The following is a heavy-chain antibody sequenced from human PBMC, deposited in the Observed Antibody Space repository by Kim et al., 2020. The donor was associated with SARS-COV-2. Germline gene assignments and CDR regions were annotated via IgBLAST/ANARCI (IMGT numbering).Heavy chain of an antibody. V-gene: IGHV4-38-2*02. CDR1: GYSISSGYY. Sequence: SETLSLTCTVSGYSISSGYYWGWIRQPPGKGLEWIGSIYHSGSTYYNPSLKSRVTISVDTSKNQFSLKLSSVTAADTAVYYCAREEEVGAITFDYWGQGTLVTVSS. CDR2: IYHSGST. CDR3: AREEEVGAITFDY. J-gene: IGHJ4*02. D-gene: IGHD1-26*01.